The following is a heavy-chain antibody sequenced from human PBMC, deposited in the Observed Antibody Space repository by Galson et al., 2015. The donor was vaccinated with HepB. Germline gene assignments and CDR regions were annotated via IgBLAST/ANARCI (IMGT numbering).Heavy chain of an antibody. J-gene: IGHJ4*02. CDR3: ARAYYDFWSGYSN. D-gene: IGHD3-3*01. Sequence: SLRLSCAASGFTVSSNYMSWVRQAPGKGLEWVSVIYSGGSTYYADSVKGRFTISRDNSKNTLYLQTNSLRAEDTAVYYCARAYYDFWSGYSNWGQGTLVTVSS. CDR1: GFTVSSNY. V-gene: IGHV3-66*02. CDR2: IYSGGST.